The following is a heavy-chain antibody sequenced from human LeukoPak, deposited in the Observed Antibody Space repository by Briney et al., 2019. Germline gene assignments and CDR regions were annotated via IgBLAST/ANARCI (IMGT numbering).Heavy chain of an antibody. D-gene: IGHD1-1*01. CDR3: ARSLLDHSDY. CDR2: IYTDGSTA. CDR1: GFTFSDYW. Sequence: GGSLRLSCAASGFTFSDYWMHWVRQAPGKGLVWVSHIYTDGSTASYADTVRGRFTISRDSAKNTLYLQMNSLRAEDTAVYYCARSLLDHSDYWGQGTLVTVSS. J-gene: IGHJ4*02. V-gene: IGHV3-74*01.